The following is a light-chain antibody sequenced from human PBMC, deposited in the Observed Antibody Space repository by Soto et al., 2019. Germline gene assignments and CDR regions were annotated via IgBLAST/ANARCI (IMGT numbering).Light chain of an antibody. CDR3: LQYNSYPWT. CDR2: GAS. Sequence: DIQMTQSPSAMSASVGARVTSTCRASQDINIYLAWFQQRPGKVPKRLIYGASSLQGGVPSRFSGSGSGTEFTLTISSLQPEDFATYYCLQYNSYPWTFGQGTKVEIK. V-gene: IGKV1-17*03. J-gene: IGKJ1*01. CDR1: QDINIY.